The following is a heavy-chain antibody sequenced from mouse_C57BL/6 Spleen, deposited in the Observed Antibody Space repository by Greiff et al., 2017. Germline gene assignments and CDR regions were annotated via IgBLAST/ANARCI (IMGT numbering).Heavy chain of an antibody. V-gene: IGHV1-82*01. CDR1: GYAFSSSW. CDR2: IYPGDGDT. D-gene: IGHD2-2*01. Sequence: VQLVESGPELVKPGASVKISCKASGYAFSSSWMNWVKQRPGKGLEWIGRIYPGDGDTNYNGKFKGKATLTADKSSSTAYMQLSSLTSEDSAVYFCARSDGYDPFAYWGQGTLVTVSA. CDR3: ARSDGYDPFAY. J-gene: IGHJ3*01.